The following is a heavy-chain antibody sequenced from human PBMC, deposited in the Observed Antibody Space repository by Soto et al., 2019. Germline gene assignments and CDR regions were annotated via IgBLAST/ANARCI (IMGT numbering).Heavy chain of an antibody. D-gene: IGHD3-10*01. J-gene: IGHJ4*02. CDR2: INHSGST. Sequence: PSETLFLTCTVSGGSISSYYWSWIRQPPGKGLEWIGEINHSGSTNYNPSLKSRVTISVDTSKNQFSLKLSSVTAADTAVYYCARRLVRGVPDYWGQGTLVTVSS. V-gene: IGHV4-34*01. CDR3: ARRLVRGVPDY. CDR1: GGSISSYY.